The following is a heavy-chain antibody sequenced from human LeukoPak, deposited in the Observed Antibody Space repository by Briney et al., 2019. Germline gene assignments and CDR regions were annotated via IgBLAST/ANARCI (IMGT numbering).Heavy chain of an antibody. CDR2: ISGSGGST. D-gene: IGHD1-26*01. CDR1: GFTFSSYA. CDR3: AKDALYSGSYSCFDY. V-gene: IGHV3-23*01. J-gene: IGHJ4*02. Sequence: GSLLLSCAASGFTFSSYAMSWVRQAPGKGLEWVSAISGSGGSTYYADSVKGWFTISRDNSKNTLYLQMNSLRAEDTAVYYCAKDALYSGSYSCFDYWGQGTLVTVSS.